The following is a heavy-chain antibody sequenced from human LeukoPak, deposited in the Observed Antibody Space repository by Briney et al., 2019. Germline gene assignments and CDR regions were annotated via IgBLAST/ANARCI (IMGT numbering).Heavy chain of an antibody. V-gene: IGHV4-59*08. CDR1: GDSITGYW. CDR2: ISHSGAT. CDR3: ARHLRYGGNANFDY. D-gene: IGHD4-23*01. J-gene: IGHJ4*02. Sequence: SETLPLTCTVSGDSITGYWWSWIRQPPGKGLEWIGHISHSGATNYSPSLKGRLTILVDTSKNQFTLTLSSVTAADTAVYYCARHLRYGGNANFDYWGQGTLVTVSP.